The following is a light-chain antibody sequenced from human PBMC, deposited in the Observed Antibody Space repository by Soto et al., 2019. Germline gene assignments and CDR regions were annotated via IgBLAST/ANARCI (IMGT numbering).Light chain of an antibody. V-gene: IGKV3-20*01. CDR1: QSVSSSN. Sequence: EIVLTQSPGTLSLSPGERATLSCRASQSVSSSNLAWYQQKPGQAPRLLIYGASSRATGIPDRFSGSGARTDFTLTISRLEPEDFAVYYCQDYGTSRTFGQGTKVEIK. CDR2: GAS. J-gene: IGKJ1*01. CDR3: QDYGTSRT.